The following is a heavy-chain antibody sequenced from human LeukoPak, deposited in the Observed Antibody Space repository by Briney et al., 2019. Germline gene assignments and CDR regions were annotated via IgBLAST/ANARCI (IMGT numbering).Heavy chain of an antibody. CDR2: INPSGGST. Sequence: ASVKVSCKASGYTFTGYYMHWVRQAPGQGLEWMGRINPSGGSTSYAQKFQGRVTMTRDTSTSTVYMELSSLRSEDTAVYYCARDAMIVVVITTEAAFDIWGQGTMVTVSS. J-gene: IGHJ3*02. D-gene: IGHD3-22*01. V-gene: IGHV1-46*01. CDR3: ARDAMIVVVITTEAAFDI. CDR1: GYTFTGYY.